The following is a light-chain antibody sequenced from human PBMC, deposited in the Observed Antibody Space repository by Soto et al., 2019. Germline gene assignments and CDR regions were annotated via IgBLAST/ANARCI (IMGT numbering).Light chain of an antibody. V-gene: IGLV2-14*03. Sequence: QSVLTQPASVSGSPGQSITISCTGTSSDVGGYDYVTWYQRHPGKAPKLMIYDVSYRPSGVSNRFSGSKSGSTASLTISGLQAEDEADYYCSSYTGSSNSFVFGTGTQLTVL. CDR2: DVS. CDR3: SSYTGSSNSFV. CDR1: SSDVGGYDY. J-gene: IGLJ7*01.